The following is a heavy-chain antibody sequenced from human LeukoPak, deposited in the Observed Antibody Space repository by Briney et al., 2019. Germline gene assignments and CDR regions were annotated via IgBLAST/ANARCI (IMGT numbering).Heavy chain of an antibody. CDR2: ISSSSSYI. D-gene: IGHD1-7*01. CDR1: GFTFSSYS. J-gene: IGHJ4*02. V-gene: IGHV3-21*04. CDR3: ARDRGQRYNWNYYFDY. Sequence: PGGSLRLSCAASGFTFSSYSMNWVRQAPGKGLEWVSSISSSSSYIYYADSVKGRFTISRDNAKNSLYLQMNSLRAEDTAVYYCARDRGQRYNWNYYFDYWGQGTLVTVSS.